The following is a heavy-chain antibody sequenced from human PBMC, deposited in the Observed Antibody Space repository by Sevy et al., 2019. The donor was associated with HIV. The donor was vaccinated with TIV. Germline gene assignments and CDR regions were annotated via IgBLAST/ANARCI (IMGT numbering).Heavy chain of an antibody. CDR2: IYYSGST. Sequence: SETLSLTCTVSGGSISSGGYDWSWIRQHPGKGLEWIGYIYYSGSTYYNPSLKSRVTISVDTSKNQFSLKMSSVTAADTAVDYCARGDGYNLDYWGQGTLVTVSS. CDR1: GGSISSGGYD. V-gene: IGHV4-31*03. CDR3: ARGDGYNLDY. J-gene: IGHJ4*02. D-gene: IGHD5-12*01.